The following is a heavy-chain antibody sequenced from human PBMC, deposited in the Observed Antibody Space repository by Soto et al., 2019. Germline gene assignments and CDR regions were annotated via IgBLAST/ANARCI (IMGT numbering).Heavy chain of an antibody. CDR3: ARGQQLVANWLDP. J-gene: IGHJ5*02. Sequence: PVGSLRLSCAASGFPFSDSYMAWIRQAPGKGLEEIATISSTGSTPYYADSVKGRFTISRDNAQNSLYLEMNNLRAEDTAVYYCARGQQLVANWLDPWGQGILVTVSS. V-gene: IGHV3-11*01. CDR1: GFPFSDSY. CDR2: ISSTGSTP. D-gene: IGHD6-6*01.